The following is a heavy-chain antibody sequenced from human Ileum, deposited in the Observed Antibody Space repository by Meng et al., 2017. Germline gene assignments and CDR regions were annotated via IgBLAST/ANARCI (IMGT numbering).Heavy chain of an antibody. Sequence: QVQLVQAGSEFKNPGASVKVSCKASGYTFTSYALNWVRQAPGQGLDWLGWIHTNTGNPTYAQGLTGRFVFSLDTSVSTAYLQISSLKAEDTAVYYCAREDHFWSGYFDYWGQGTLVTVSS. J-gene: IGHJ4*02. CDR3: AREDHFWSGYFDY. CDR1: GYTFTSYA. V-gene: IGHV7-4-1*02. D-gene: IGHD3-3*02. CDR2: IHTNTGNP.